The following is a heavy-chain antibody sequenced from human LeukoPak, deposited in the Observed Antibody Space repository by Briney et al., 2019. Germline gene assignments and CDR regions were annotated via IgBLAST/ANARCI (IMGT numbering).Heavy chain of an antibody. V-gene: IGHV3-11*01. D-gene: IGHD3-9*01. J-gene: IGHJ4*02. Sequence: PGVSLRLSCAASGFIFSDYYMSWIHQAPGKGLEGVSYISSSGRTKYYADAVKGRFTISRDNAKHSLYMQMNSMRAEDTAVYYCARDPAYYDSVTGFTAPYYFDYWGQGILVTVSS. CDR2: ISSSGRTK. CDR3: ARDPAYYDSVTGFTAPYYFDY. CDR1: GFIFSDYY.